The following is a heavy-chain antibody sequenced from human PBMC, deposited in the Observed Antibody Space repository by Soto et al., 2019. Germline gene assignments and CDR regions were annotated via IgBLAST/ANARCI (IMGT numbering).Heavy chain of an antibody. J-gene: IGHJ6*02. CDR2: IWYDGSNK. CDR3: AXXXXXXXXXXXXFDX. V-gene: IGHV3-33*01. Sequence: QVQLVESGGGVVQPGRSLRLSCAASGFTFSSYGMHWVRQAPGKGLEWVAVIWYDGSNKYYADSVKGRFTISRDNSKNTLXXQMXXLRXXXXXXXXCAXXXXXXXXXXXXFDXXGQGTTVTVSS. CDR1: GFTFSSYG.